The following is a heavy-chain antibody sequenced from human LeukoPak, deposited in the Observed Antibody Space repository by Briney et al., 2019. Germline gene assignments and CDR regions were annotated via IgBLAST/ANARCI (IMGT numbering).Heavy chain of an antibody. Sequence: SETLSLTCTVSGGSISSYYWSWIRQPPGKGLEWIGYIYYSGSTNYNPSLKSRVTISVDTSKNQFSLKLSSVTAADTAVYYCAPLAAAGYFDYWGQGTLVTVSS. CDR1: GGSISSYY. CDR3: APLAAAGYFDY. V-gene: IGHV4-59*01. CDR2: IYYSGST. J-gene: IGHJ4*02. D-gene: IGHD6-13*01.